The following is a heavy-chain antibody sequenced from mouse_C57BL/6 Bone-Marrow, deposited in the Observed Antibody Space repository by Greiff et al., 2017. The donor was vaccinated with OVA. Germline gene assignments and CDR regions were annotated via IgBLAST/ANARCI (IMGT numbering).Heavy chain of an antibody. V-gene: IGHV1-81*01. CDR1: GYTFTSYG. CDR3: AREYYGSSPSWFAY. CDR2: IYPRSGNT. Sequence: VQVVESGAELARPGASVKLSCKASGYTFTSYGISWVKQRTGQGLEWIGEIYPRSGNTYYNEKFKGKATLTADKSSSTAYMELRSLTSEDSAVYFCAREYYGSSPSWFAYWGQGTLVTVSA. D-gene: IGHD1-1*01. J-gene: IGHJ3*01.